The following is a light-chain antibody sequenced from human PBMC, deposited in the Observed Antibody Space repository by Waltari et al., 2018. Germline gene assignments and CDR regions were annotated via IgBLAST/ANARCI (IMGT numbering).Light chain of an antibody. CDR3: QQYDSYPLT. CDR1: QSISNW. CDR2: RAS. J-gene: IGKJ4*01. V-gene: IGKV1-5*03. Sequence: DIQMTQSPSTLSASVGDRVTITCRASQSISNWLAWYQQKPGKAPKLLIQRASSLESGVPSRFSGSGSGTELTLTISSLQPDDFATYYCQQYDSYPLTFGGGTKVEIK.